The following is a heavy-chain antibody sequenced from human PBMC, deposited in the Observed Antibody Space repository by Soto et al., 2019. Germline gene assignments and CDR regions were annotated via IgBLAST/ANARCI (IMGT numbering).Heavy chain of an antibody. Sequence: EVQLVESGGGLVQPGGSLRLSCEASGFTFSSYWMHWVRQAPGKGLVWISRIKSDGSSVNYADSVKGRFTISSDNGKNTLYLHMNSLRGEDTALYYCARGASGRFYFDYWGQGALVTVSS. J-gene: IGHJ4*02. CDR1: GFTFSSYW. CDR3: ARGASGRFYFDY. D-gene: IGHD3-10*01. CDR2: IKSDGSSV. V-gene: IGHV3-74*01.